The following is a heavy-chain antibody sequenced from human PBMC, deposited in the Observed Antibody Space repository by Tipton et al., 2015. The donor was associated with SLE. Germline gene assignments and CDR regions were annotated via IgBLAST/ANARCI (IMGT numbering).Heavy chain of an antibody. J-gene: IGHJ4*02. CDR1: GGSISSHY. Sequence: TLSLTCTVSGGSISSHYWSWIRQPPGKGLEWIGYIYNSGSTNYNPSLKSRVTISVDTSKNQFSLKLSSVTAADTAVYYCARDRSHDPRVLDYWGQGTLVTVSS. CDR2: IYNSGST. V-gene: IGHV4-59*11. CDR3: ARDRSHDPRVLDY. D-gene: IGHD3-16*01.